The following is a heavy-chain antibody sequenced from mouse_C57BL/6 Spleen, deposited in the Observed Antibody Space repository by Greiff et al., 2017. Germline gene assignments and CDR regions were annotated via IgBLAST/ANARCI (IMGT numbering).Heavy chain of an antibody. Sequence: EVKLMESEGGLVQPGRSMKLSCTASGFTFSDYYMAWVRQVPEKGLEWVAIINYDGSSTYYLDSLKSRFIISSDNAKNILYLQMSSLKSEDTATDYCARVYGNLYWYFDDWGTGTTVTVSS. V-gene: IGHV5-16*01. CDR3: ARVYGNLYWYFDD. CDR1: GFTFSDYY. D-gene: IGHD2-1*01. CDR2: INYDGSST. J-gene: IGHJ1*03.